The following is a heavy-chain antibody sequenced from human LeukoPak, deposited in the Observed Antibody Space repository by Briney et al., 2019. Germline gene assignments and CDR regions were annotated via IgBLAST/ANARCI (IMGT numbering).Heavy chain of an antibody. J-gene: IGHJ4*02. D-gene: IGHD2-21*02. CDR2: INPSGGST. CDR3: ARRGCGGDCQYTSIDY. Sequence: PSANVSCKPSGYTFTSYYMGWVRHAPGEGLEWMGRINPSGGSTTYAQTLQGRVTMTRELSPSTVYMQLSRLRSDDTAVHLCARRGCGGDCQYTSIDYPGEGALVTVSP. V-gene: IGHV1-46*04. CDR1: GYTFTSYY.